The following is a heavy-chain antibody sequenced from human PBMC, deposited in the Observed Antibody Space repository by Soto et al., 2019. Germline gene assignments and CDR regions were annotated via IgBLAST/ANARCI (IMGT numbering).Heavy chain of an antibody. CDR1: GASATSDDYY. V-gene: IGHV4-30-4*01. CDR3: ARDPIFYYASSGYGGSSFDY. CDR2: IYHSGST. D-gene: IGHD3-22*01. Sequence: SETLSLTCAVSGASATSDDYYWSWIRQPPGKGLEWIGYIYHSGSTYYNPSLKSRVSISIDTSQNQFSLKLTSLTAADTAVYYCARDPIFYYASSGYGGSSFDYWGQGSRVTVSS. J-gene: IGHJ4*02.